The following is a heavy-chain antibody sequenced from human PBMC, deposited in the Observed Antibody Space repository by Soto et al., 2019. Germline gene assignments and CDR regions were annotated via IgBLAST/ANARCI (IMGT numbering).Heavy chain of an antibody. CDR1: GFILSDCA. CDR3: ATLRSTKRRGLGEDHDYDYYGMDV. J-gene: IGHJ6*02. Sequence: GGSLRLSCATSGFILSDCAMNWVRQAPGKGLEWVSYISSSSSVIGYADSVKGRFTVSRDNARNSLYLQMNSLRAEDTAVYYCATLRSTKRRGLGEDHDYDYYGMDVWGQGTTVPVSS. D-gene: IGHD3-16*01. CDR2: ISSSSSVI. V-gene: IGHV3-48*01.